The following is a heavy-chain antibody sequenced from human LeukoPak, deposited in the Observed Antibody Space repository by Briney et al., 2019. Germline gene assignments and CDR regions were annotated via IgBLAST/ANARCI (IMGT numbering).Heavy chain of an antibody. CDR3: ARCGYSYGGGYYYYYMDV. CDR1: GGSISSYY. D-gene: IGHD5-18*01. CDR2: IYYSGST. J-gene: IGHJ6*03. V-gene: IGHV4-59*01. Sequence: SETLSLTCTVSGGSISSYYWTWIRQPPGKGLEWIGYIYYSGSTDYNPFLKSRVTISVDTSKNQFSLKLSSVTAADTAVYYCARCGYSYGGGYYYYYMDVWGKGTTVTVSS.